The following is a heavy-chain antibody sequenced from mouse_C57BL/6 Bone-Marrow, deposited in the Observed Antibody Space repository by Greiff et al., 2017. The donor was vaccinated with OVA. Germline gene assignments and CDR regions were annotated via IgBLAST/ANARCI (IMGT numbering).Heavy chain of an antibody. CDR2: IWSGGST. J-gene: IGHJ4*01. Sequence: VQRVESGPGLVQPSQSLSITCTVSGFSLTSYGVHWVRQSPGKGLEWLGVIWSGGSTDYNAAFISRLSISKDNSKSQVFFKMNSLQADDTAIYYCASYVYYAMDYWGQGTSVTVSS. CDR3: ASYVYYAMDY. V-gene: IGHV2-2*01. D-gene: IGHD2-12*01. CDR1: GFSLTSYG.